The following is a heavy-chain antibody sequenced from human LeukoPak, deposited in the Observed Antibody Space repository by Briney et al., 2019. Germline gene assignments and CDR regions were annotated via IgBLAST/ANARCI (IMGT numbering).Heavy chain of an antibody. CDR2: IYTSGTT. D-gene: IGHD6-13*01. V-gene: IGHV4-4*07. Sequence: SETLSLTCTVSGGSISSYYWSWIRQPAGKGLEWIGRIYTSGTTNYNPSLKSRVTMSVDTSKNQFSLKLNSVTAADTAVYYCARDFAASSWYGMDVWGQGTTVTVSS. CDR1: GGSISSYY. CDR3: ARDFAASSWYGMDV. J-gene: IGHJ6*02.